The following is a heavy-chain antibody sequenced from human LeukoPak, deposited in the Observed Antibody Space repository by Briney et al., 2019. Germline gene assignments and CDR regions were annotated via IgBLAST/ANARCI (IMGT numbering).Heavy chain of an antibody. CDR2: IIPILGIA. CDR3: AHCSSTSCRDAFDI. V-gene: IGHV1-69*04. D-gene: IGHD2-2*01. Sequence: SVKVSCKASGHTFTSYAISWVRQAPGQGLEWMGRIIPILGIANYAQKFQGRVTITADKSTSTAYMELSSLRSEDTAVYYCAHCSSTSCRDAFDIWGQGTMVTVSS. CDR1: GHTFTSYA. J-gene: IGHJ3*02.